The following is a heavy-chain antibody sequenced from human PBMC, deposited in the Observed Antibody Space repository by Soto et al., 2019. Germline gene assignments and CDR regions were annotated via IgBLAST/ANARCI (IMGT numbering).Heavy chain of an antibody. J-gene: IGHJ6*02. CDR1: GGSISSGGYY. V-gene: IGHV4-31*03. CDR3: ARVIGYYDILTGYPSDYYGMDV. CDR2: IYYSGST. D-gene: IGHD3-9*01. Sequence: SETLLTCTVSGGSISSGGYYWSWIRQHPGKGLEWIGYIYYSGSTYYNPSLKSRVTISVDTSKNQFSLKLSSVTAADTAVYYCARVIGYYDILTGYPSDYYGMDVWGQGTTVTVSS.